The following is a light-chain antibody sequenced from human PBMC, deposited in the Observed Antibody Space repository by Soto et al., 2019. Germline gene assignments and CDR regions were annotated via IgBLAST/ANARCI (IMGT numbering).Light chain of an antibody. Sequence: EIVLPPSPAPLSFSPRDRATLSCRASQHIAGCLAWYQLSPGPGPRLLFLDAASRATGIPDRVSGRGAGTDSTLTISRLEPEDFAVCYCQQRASWPLTVGGGTKVEIK. CDR3: QQRASWPLT. V-gene: IGKV3-11*01. CDR2: DAA. CDR1: QHIAGC. J-gene: IGKJ4*01.